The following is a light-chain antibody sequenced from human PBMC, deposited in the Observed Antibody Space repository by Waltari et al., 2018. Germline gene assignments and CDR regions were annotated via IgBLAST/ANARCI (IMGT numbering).Light chain of an antibody. V-gene: IGKV1-9*01. CDR2: AAS. J-gene: IGKJ5*01. Sequence: DIHLTHSPSFLSASVVDRVTFTCRASQAISSYLAWYQQKPGNAPKLLIYAASTLQSGVPSRFSGSGSGTEFTLTISSLQPEDFENYYCQLLNNYPPITFGQGTRLEI. CDR1: QAISSY. CDR3: QLLNNYPPIT.